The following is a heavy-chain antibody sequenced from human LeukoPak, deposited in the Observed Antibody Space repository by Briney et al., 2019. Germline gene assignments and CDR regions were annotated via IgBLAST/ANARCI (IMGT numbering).Heavy chain of an antibody. CDR3: ASPHDYGDYYGAFDI. J-gene: IGHJ3*02. D-gene: IGHD4-17*01. CDR2: IKQDGSEK. CDR1: GFTFSSYW. Sequence: GGSLRLSCAASGFTFSSYWMSWVRQAPGKGLEWVANIKQDGSEKYYVDSVKGRFTISRDNAKNSLYLQMNSLRAEDTAVYYCASPHDYGDYYGAFDIWGQGTMVTVSS. V-gene: IGHV3-7*01.